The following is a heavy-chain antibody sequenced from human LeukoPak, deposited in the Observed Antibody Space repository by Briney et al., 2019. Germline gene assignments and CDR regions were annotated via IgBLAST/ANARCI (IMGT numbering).Heavy chain of an antibody. CDR1: GFTFSSYA. CDR2: ISGSGGNT. V-gene: IGHV3-23*01. CDR3: AKEAVDYDILTGYYTTGYFDY. Sequence: GGSLRLSCAASGFTFSSYAMSWVRQAPGKGLEWVSGISGSGGNTYYADPVKGRFTISRDNSKNTLYLQMSSLRAEDTAVYYCAKEAVDYDILTGYYTTGYFDYWGQGTLVTVSS. D-gene: IGHD3-9*01. J-gene: IGHJ4*02.